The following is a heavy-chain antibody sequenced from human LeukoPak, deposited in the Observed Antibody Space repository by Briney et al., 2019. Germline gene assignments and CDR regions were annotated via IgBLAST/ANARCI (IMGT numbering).Heavy chain of an antibody. CDR1: GYTFTSND. J-gene: IGHJ3*02. V-gene: IGHV1-8*01. CDR2: MNPNSANT. CDR3: ARVRDGYNVTPRLNDAFDI. Sequence: GASVKVSCKASGYTFTSNDINWVRQATGQGLEWMGWMNPNSANTGYAQKFQGRVTMTRNTSINTAYMELISLRSEDTAVYYCARVRDGYNVTPRLNDAFDIWGQGTMVTVSS. D-gene: IGHD5-24*01.